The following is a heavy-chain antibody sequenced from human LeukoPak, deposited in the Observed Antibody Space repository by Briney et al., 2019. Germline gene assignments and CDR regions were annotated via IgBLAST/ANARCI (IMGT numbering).Heavy chain of an antibody. V-gene: IGHV3-23*01. CDR3: AKGYSSGWYFFDY. D-gene: IGHD6-19*01. Sequence: GGSLRLSCEASGFTFSSYAMSWVRQAPGKGLEWVSGISGSGGSTYYADSVKGRFTISRDNSKNTLYLQMNSLRAEDTAVYYCAKGYSSGWYFFDYWGQGTLVTVSS. J-gene: IGHJ4*02. CDR2: ISGSGGST. CDR1: GFTFSSYA.